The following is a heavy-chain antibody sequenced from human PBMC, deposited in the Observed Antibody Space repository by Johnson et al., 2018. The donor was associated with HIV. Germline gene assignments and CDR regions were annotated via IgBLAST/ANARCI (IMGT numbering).Heavy chain of an antibody. CDR1: GLTFSNAW. V-gene: IGHV3-15*01. CDR3: TTGLYWNDAFDI. D-gene: IGHD1-1*01. J-gene: IGHJ3*02. Sequence: VQLVESGGGLVKPGGSLRLSCAASGLTFSNAWMSWVRQAPGKGLEWVGRIKSKTDGGTTDYAAPVKGRFTISRDESKNTLYLQMNSLKTEDTAVYYCTTGLYWNDAFDIWGQGTMVTVSS. CDR2: IKSKTDGGTT.